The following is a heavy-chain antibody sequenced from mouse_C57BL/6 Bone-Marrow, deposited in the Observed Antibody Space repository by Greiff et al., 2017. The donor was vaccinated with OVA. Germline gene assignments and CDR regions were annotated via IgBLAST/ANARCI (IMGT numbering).Heavy chain of an antibody. Sequence: QVQLQQPGAELVKPGASVKLSCKASGYTFTSYWMHWVKQRPGQGLEWIGMIHPNSGRTNYNEKFKSKATLTVDKSSSTAYMQLSSLTSEDSAVYYCARDSSGYVCFDYWGQGTTLTGSS. J-gene: IGHJ2*01. V-gene: IGHV1-64*01. CDR3: ARDSSGYVCFDY. CDR2: IHPNSGRT. CDR1: GYTFTSYW. D-gene: IGHD3-2*02.